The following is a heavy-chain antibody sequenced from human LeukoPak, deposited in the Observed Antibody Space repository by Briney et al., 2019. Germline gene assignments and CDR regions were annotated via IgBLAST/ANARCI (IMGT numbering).Heavy chain of an antibody. CDR2: INHSGST. CDR3: ARKTTYYYDSSGYRTFDY. D-gene: IGHD3-22*01. J-gene: IGHJ4*02. V-gene: IGHV4-34*01. Sequence: PSETLSLTCAVYGGSFSGYYWSWIRQPPGKGLEWIGEINHSGSTNYNPSLKSRVTISVDTSKNHFSLKLSSVTAADTAVYYCARKTTYYYDSSGYRTFDYWGQGTLVTVSS. CDR1: GGSFSGYY.